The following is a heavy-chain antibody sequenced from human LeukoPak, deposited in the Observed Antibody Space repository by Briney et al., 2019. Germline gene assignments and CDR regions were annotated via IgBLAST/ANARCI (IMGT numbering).Heavy chain of an antibody. D-gene: IGHD6-13*01. V-gene: IGHV3-53*01. CDR1: GFTVSNY. CDR2: IYTGGGT. Sequence: GGSLRLSCAASGFTVSNYLSWVRQAPGKGLEWVSVIYTGGGTFYADSVKGRFTISRDNAKNSLYLQLNSLRAEDTAVYYCASIGSWYAYWGQGTLVTVSS. CDR3: ASIGSWYAY. J-gene: IGHJ4*02.